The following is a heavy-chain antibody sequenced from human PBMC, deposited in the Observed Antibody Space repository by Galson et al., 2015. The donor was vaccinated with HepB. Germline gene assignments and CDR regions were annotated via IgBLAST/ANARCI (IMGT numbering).Heavy chain of an antibody. CDR2: ISSSGVHI. J-gene: IGHJ5*02. D-gene: IGHD2-2*02. V-gene: IGHV3-21*01. CDR1: GFTFSSYR. Sequence: LRLSCAASGFTFSSYRMNWVRQAPGKGLEWVSSISSSGVHIYYADSVKGRFTISRDNVKNSLSLQMNSLRSEDTAMYYCARAPSGYCNTATCYSNWFEPWGQGTLVTVSS. CDR3: ARAPSGYCNTATCYSNWFEP.